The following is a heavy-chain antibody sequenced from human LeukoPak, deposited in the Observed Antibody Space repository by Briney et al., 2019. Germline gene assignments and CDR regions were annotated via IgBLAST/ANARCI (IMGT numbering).Heavy chain of an antibody. CDR1: GFTFGDYA. Sequence: GGSLRLSCTASGFTFGDYAMSWVRQAPGKGLEWVGFIRSKAYGGTTEYAASVKDRFTISRDDSKSIAYLQMNSLKTEDTAVYYCTRDSRGSFDYWGQGTLVTVSS. CDR3: TRDSRGSFDY. CDR2: IRSKAYGGTT. D-gene: IGHD3-10*01. J-gene: IGHJ4*02. V-gene: IGHV3-49*04.